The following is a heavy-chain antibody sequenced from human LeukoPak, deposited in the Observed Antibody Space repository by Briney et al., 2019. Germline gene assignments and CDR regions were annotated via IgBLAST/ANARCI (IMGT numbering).Heavy chain of an antibody. Sequence: GGSLRLSCAASGFTFNNYAMNWVRQAPGKGLEWVSEISSIGVSTFYADSVKGRFTISRDNSKNTLYLQMNSLRVEDTALYYCAEEIGTSTVTTVDSWGQGTLVTVSS. CDR3: AEEIGTSTVTTVDS. CDR2: ISSIGVST. V-gene: IGHV3-23*01. CDR1: GFTFNNYA. D-gene: IGHD4-17*01. J-gene: IGHJ4*02.